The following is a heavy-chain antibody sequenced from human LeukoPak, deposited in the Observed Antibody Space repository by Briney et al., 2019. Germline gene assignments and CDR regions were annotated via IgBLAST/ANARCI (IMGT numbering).Heavy chain of an antibody. J-gene: IGHJ5*02. V-gene: IGHV4-59*11. CDR3: ARATMVRGGRSPLTGWFDP. CDR2: IYYSGST. D-gene: IGHD3-10*01. Sequence: SETLSLTCTVSGGSINSHYWSWLRQPPGKGLEGIGYIYYSGSTNYNPSLKSRVTISVDTSKNQFSLKLSSVTAADTAVYYCARATMVRGGRSPLTGWFDPWGQGTLVTVSS. CDR1: GGSINSHY.